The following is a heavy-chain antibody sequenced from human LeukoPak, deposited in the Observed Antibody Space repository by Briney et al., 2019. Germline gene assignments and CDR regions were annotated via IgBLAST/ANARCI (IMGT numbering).Heavy chain of an antibody. Sequence: SETLSLTCTVSGGSISSYYWSWIRQPAGKGLEWIGRIYTSGSTNYNPSLKSRVTMSVDTPKNQFSLKLSSVTAADTAVYYCARDYYDSSGYYSDYWGQGTLVTVSS. J-gene: IGHJ4*02. CDR1: GGSISSYY. CDR3: ARDYYDSSGYYSDY. D-gene: IGHD3-22*01. V-gene: IGHV4-4*07. CDR2: IYTSGST.